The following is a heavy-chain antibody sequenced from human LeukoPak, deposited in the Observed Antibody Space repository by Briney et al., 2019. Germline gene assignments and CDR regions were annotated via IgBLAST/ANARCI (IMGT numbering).Heavy chain of an antibody. D-gene: IGHD3-22*01. Sequence: PSETLSLTCTVSGGSISSYYWSWIRQPAGKGLEWIGRIYTSGSTNYNPSLKSRVTMSVDTSKNQFSLKLSSVTAADTAVYYCARGSPYYYDSSGYGAFDIWGQGTMVTVSS. V-gene: IGHV4-4*07. J-gene: IGHJ3*02. CDR3: ARGSPYYYDSSGYGAFDI. CDR1: GGSISSYY. CDR2: IYTSGST.